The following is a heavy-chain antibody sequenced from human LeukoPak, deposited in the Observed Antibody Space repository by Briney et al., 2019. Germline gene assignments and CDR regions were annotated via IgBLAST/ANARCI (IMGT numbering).Heavy chain of an antibody. J-gene: IGHJ3*02. CDR2: ISYDGSNK. D-gene: IGHD3-22*01. V-gene: IGHV3-30-3*01. CDR3: ARDLGYYDSSGYYSDAFDI. Sequence: GGSLRLSCAASGFTFSSYAMHWVRQAPGQGLEWVAVISYDGSNKYYADSVKGRFTISRDNSKNTLYLQMNSLRAEDTAVYYCARDLGYYDSSGYYSDAFDIWGQGTMVTVSS. CDR1: GFTFSSYA.